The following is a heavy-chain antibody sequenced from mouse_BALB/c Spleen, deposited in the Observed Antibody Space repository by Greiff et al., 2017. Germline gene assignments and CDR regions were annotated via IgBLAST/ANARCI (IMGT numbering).Heavy chain of an antibody. D-gene: IGHD2-4*01. CDR2: ILPGSGST. V-gene: IGHV1-9*01. Sequence: VQLQESGAELMKPGASVKISCKATGYTFSSYWIEWVKQRPGHGLEWIGEILPGSGSTNYNEKFKGKATFTADTSSNTAYMQLSSLTSEDSAVYYCAGYDYDEGAWFAYWGQGTLVTVSA. CDR3: AGYDYDEGAWFAY. J-gene: IGHJ3*01. CDR1: GYTFSSYW.